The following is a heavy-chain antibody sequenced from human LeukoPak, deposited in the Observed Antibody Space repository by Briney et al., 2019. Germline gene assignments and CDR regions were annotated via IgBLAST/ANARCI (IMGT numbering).Heavy chain of an antibody. CDR1: GFTFSSYA. J-gene: IGHJ4*02. CDR3: VKDLNSSGWLYYFDS. Sequence: GGSLRLSCSASGFTFSSYAMHWVRQAQGKGLEYVSAISSNGVVTYYADSVKGRFTISRDNSKNTIYLHMSSLRAEDTAVYYCVKDLNSSGWLYYFDSWGQGTLVTVSS. CDR2: ISSNGVVT. V-gene: IGHV3-64D*06. D-gene: IGHD6-19*01.